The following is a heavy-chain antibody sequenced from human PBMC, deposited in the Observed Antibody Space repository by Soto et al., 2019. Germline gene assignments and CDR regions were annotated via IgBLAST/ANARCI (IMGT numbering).Heavy chain of an antibody. CDR3: ASSNIAAAGFYYYGMDV. V-gene: IGHV4-61*08. CDR1: GGSISSGGYY. D-gene: IGHD6-13*01. J-gene: IGHJ6*02. CDR2: IYNSGNT. Sequence: PSETLSLTCTVSGGSISSGGYYWSWIRQHPGKGQEWIGYIYNSGNTNYKPSLKSRVTISVDTSKNQFSLKLSSVTAADTAVYFCASSNIAAAGFYYYGMDVWGRGTTVTVSS.